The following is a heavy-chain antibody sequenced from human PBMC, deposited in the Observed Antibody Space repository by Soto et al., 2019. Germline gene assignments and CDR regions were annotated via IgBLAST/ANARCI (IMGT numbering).Heavy chain of an antibody. V-gene: IGHV3-11*01. CDR3: ARDTLPTDFGLGWDV. CDR2: ISSSGSTI. D-gene: IGHD4-17*01. Sequence: QVQLAESGGDLVKPGGSLRLTCAASGFAFSDFYMSWIRQAPGKGLEWVSYISSSGSTIHYADSVSGRFTISRDNAKKSLYLQMNSLRVEDTAVYYCARDTLPTDFGLGWDVWGQGTTVIVSS. CDR1: GFAFSDFY. J-gene: IGHJ6*02.